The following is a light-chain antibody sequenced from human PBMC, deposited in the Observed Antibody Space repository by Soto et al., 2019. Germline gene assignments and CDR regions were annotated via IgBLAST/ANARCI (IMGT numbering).Light chain of an antibody. CDR2: EVS. Sequence: QSALTQPASVSGSPGQSITISCTGTNSDVGGYDYVSWYQQYPGKAPKLIIYEVSNRPSGVSNRFSGSKSGNTASLTISGLQAEDEAEYYCSSYSISSTLVFGGGTQLTVL. CDR1: NSDVGGYDY. CDR3: SSYSISSTLV. J-gene: IGLJ2*01. V-gene: IGLV2-14*01.